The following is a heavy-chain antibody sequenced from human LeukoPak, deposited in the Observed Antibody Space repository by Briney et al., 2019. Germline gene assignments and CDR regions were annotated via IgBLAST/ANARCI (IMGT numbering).Heavy chain of an antibody. V-gene: IGHV1-2*02. D-gene: IGHD1-26*01. Sequence: ASVKVSCKASGYTFTGYYMHWVRQAPGQGLEWMGWINPNSGGTNYAQKFQGRVTMTRDTSISTAYMELSRLRSDDTAVYYCAREDSGSYYRPKRGYFDYWGQGTLVTVSS. J-gene: IGHJ4*02. CDR2: INPNSGGT. CDR3: AREDSGSYYRPKRGYFDY. CDR1: GYTFTGYY.